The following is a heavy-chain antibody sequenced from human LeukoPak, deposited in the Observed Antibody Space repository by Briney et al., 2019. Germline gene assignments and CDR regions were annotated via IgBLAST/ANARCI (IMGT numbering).Heavy chain of an antibody. D-gene: IGHD6-19*01. Sequence: GGSLRLSCAASGFTFSSYSMNWVRQAPGKGLEWVSSISSSSSYIYYADSVKGRFTISRDNAKNSLYLQMNSLRAEDTAVYYCARDRIAVAAVDPWGQGTPVTVSS. J-gene: IGHJ5*02. V-gene: IGHV3-21*01. CDR1: GFTFSSYS. CDR3: ARDRIAVAAVDP. CDR2: ISSSSSYI.